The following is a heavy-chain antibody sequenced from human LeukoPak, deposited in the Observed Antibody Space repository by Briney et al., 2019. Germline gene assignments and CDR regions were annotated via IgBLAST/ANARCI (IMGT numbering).Heavy chain of an antibody. CDR2: IYYSGST. J-gene: IGHJ4*02. Sequence: PSETLSLTCTVSGGSISSDGYYWSWIRQHPGKGLEWIGYIYYSGSTYYNPSLKSRVTISVDTSKTQFSLKLSSVTAADTAVYYCARERRSCSSTTCYPLPTDYWGQGTLVTVSS. D-gene: IGHD2-2*01. CDR3: ARERRSCSSTTCYPLPTDY. CDR1: GGSISSDGYY. V-gene: IGHV4-31*03.